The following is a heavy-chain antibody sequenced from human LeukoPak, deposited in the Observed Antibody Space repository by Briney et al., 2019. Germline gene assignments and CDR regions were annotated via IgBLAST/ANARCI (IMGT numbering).Heavy chain of an antibody. J-gene: IGHJ6*03. Sequence: ASVKVSCKASGYTFTGYYMHWVRQAPGQGLEWMGWINPNNGGTSYAQKFQGRVTMTRDTSISTAYMELSRLRSDDTAVYYCASSGYCSSTSCYPYYYYYMDVWGKGTTVTVSS. CDR3: ASSGYCSSTSCYPYYYYYMDV. CDR2: INPNNGGT. D-gene: IGHD2-2*01. V-gene: IGHV1-2*02. CDR1: GYTFTGYY.